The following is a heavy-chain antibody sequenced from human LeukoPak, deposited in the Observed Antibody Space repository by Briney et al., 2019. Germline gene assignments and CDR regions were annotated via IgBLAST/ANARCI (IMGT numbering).Heavy chain of an antibody. CDR2: ISSSSSYI. J-gene: IGHJ4*02. D-gene: IGHD3-22*01. V-gene: IGHV3-21*01. CDR3: ARMYYDSSGSYNFDY. CDR1: GFTFSSYS. Sequence: GGSLRLSCAASGFTFSSYSMNWVRQAPGKGLEWVSSISSSSSYIHYADSVKGRFTISRDNAKNSLYLQMNSLRAEDTAVYYCARMYYDSSGSYNFDYWGQGTLVTVSS.